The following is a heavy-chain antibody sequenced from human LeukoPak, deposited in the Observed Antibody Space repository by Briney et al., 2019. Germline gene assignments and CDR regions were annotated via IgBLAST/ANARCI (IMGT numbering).Heavy chain of an antibody. D-gene: IGHD3-10*01. V-gene: IGHV3-7*05. CDR3: TRGSSNACDI. CDR2: IKEDGSDK. J-gene: IGHJ3*02. CDR1: GFTFSSYW. Sequence: GGSLRLSCAASGFTFSSYWMNWVRQAPGKGLEWVGNIKEDGSDKYFVDSVKGRFTISRDNAKNLLYLQMNSLRVEDTAVYYCTRGSSNACDIWGQGTMVTVSS.